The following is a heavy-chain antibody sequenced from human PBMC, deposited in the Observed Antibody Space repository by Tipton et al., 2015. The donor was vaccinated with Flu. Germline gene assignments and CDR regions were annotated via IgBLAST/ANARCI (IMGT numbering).Heavy chain of an antibody. V-gene: IGHV3-53*01. CDR3: ARASFYGSGTLHGMDV. J-gene: IGHJ6*02. Sequence: SLRLSCAGSGVSVSDNYMSWVRQAPGKGLEWVSIIFTGGRTYYADSVRGRFTISRDISKNTVYFQMNSLRVDDTAVYYCARASFYGSGTLHGMDVWGQGTTVTASS. CDR2: IFTGGRT. CDR1: GVSVSDNY. D-gene: IGHD3-10*01.